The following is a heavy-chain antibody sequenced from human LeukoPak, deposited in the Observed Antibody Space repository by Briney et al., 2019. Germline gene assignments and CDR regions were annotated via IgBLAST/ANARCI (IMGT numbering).Heavy chain of an antibody. Sequence: GGSLRLSCAASGFTFSSSIFNWVRQAPGKGLEWVSSISTSSTYIFYADSVRGRFTISRDDAKNSLYLQMNSLRAEDTAVYYCARDPVYCSGGSCYPGWFDPWGQGTLVTVSS. J-gene: IGHJ5*02. CDR1: GFTFSSSI. D-gene: IGHD2-15*01. V-gene: IGHV3-21*01. CDR2: ISTSSTYI. CDR3: ARDPVYCSGGSCYPGWFDP.